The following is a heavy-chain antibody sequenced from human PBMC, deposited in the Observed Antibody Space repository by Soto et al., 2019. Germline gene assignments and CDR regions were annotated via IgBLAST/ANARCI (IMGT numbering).Heavy chain of an antibody. CDR3: ARAGGGSTVTPPNWFDP. J-gene: IGHJ5*02. V-gene: IGHV4-30-4*01. Sequence: QVQLQELGPGLVKPSQTLSLTCTVSGGSISSGDYYWSWIRQPPGKGLEWIGYIYYSGSTYYNPSLKSRVTISVDTSKNQFSLKLSSVTAADTAVYYCARAGGGSTVTPPNWFDPWGQGTLVTVSS. CDR1: GGSISSGDYY. CDR2: IYYSGST. D-gene: IGHD4-17*01.